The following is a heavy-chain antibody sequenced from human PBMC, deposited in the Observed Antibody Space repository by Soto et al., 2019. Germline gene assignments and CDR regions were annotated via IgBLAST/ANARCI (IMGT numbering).Heavy chain of an antibody. V-gene: IGHV4-61*01. CDR3: ARRGGRFLEWFDNWFDP. D-gene: IGHD3-3*01. Sequence: SETLSLTCTVFGGSVSSGSYYWSWIQQPPGKGLEWIGYIYYSGSTNYNPSLKSRVTISVDTSKNQFSLKLSSVTAADTAVYYCARRGGRFLEWFDNWFDPWGQGTLVTVSS. J-gene: IGHJ5*02. CDR1: GGSVSSGSYY. CDR2: IYYSGST.